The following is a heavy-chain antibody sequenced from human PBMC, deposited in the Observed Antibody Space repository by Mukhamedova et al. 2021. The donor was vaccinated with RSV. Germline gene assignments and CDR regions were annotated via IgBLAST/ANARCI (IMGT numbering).Heavy chain of an antibody. J-gene: IGHJ4*02. Sequence: GMHWVRQAPGKGLEWVAVISYDESIKLYADSVKGRFTISRDTSRNTVYLHMNSLRVEDTAVYYCAKDVPGLGDFDYWGQGTLV. V-gene: IGHV3-30*18. CDR1: G. CDR3: AKDVPGLGDFDY. CDR2: ISYDESIK.